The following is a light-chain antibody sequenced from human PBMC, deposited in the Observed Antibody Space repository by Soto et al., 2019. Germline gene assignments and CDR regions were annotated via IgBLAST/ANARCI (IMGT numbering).Light chain of an antibody. CDR3: SSYTSSSTRV. V-gene: IGLV2-14*01. CDR1: SSDVGGYNY. CDR2: DVS. J-gene: IGLJ1*01. Sequence: YVVTQPACVTGSTAQLVVIFCTGTSSDVGGYNYVSWYQQHPGKAPKLMIYDVSNRPSGVSNRFSGSKSGNTASLTISGLQAEDEADYYCSSYTSSSTRVFGTGTKVTVL.